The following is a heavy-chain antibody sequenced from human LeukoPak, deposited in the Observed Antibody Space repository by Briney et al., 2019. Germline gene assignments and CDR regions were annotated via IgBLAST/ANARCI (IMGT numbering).Heavy chain of an antibody. Sequence: ASVKVSFKTSGYTFPDYYVHWVRQAPGQGLEWLAWINPDSGATNFAQRFQGRVTMTRDTSVNTVHMELNRMRSDDTAVYYCARDLCHGGSCFHFDSWGQGTLVTVSS. CDR3: ARDLCHGGSCFHFDS. V-gene: IGHV1-2*02. CDR2: INPDSGAT. J-gene: IGHJ4*02. CDR1: GYTFPDYY. D-gene: IGHD2-15*01.